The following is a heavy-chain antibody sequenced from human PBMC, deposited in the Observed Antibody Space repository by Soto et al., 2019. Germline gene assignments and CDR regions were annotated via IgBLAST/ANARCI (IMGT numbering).Heavy chain of an antibody. CDR2: LYTGGST. CDR1: GFTVSSYY. CDR3: ARGDLTDV. J-gene: IGHJ6*04. V-gene: IGHV3-53*04. Sequence: PGGSLRLSCAASGFTVSSYYMSWVRQAPGKGLKWVSVLYTGGSTYYADSVNGRFTISRHNSENTLYLQMNSLRVVDTAVYYCARGDLTDVWGKGTTVTVSS.